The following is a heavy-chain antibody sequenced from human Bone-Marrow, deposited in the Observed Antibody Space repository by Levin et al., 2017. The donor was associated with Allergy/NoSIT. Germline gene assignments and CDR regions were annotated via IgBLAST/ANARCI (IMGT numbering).Heavy chain of an antibody. V-gene: IGHV3-30*18. J-gene: IGHJ6*02. CDR3: AKDYVAVAGRDYGMDG. D-gene: IGHD6-19*01. CDR2: ISYDGSNK. Sequence: GESLKISCAASGFTFSSYGMHWVRQAPGKGLEWVAVISYDGSNKYYADSVKGRFTISRDNSKNTLYLQMNSLRAEDTAVYYCAKDYVAVAGRDYGMDGWGQGTTVTVSS. CDR1: GFTFSSYG.